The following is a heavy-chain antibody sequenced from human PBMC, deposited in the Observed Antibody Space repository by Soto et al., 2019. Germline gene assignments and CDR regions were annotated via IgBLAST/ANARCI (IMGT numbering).Heavy chain of an antibody. D-gene: IGHD3-3*01. CDR3: ARVLQGPRNDFWRPDAFDI. CDR2: IIPIFGTA. J-gene: IGHJ3*02. CDR1: GGTFSSYA. Sequence: GASVKVSCKASGGTFSSYAISWVRQAPGQGLEWMGGIIPIFGTANYAQKFQGRVTITADESTSTAYMELSSLRSEDTAVYYCARVLQGPRNDFWRPDAFDIWGQGTMVTVSS. V-gene: IGHV1-69*13.